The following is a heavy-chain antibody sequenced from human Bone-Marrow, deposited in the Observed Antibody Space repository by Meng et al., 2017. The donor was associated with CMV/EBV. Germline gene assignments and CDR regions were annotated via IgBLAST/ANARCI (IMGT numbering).Heavy chain of an antibody. CDR2: IKSITDGGTT. Sequence: GGSLRLSCEASGFTFSKAWMSWVRQAVGKRLEWVGRIKSITDGGTTHYAAPVKDRFTISRDDSKNTLYLQMNSLKTEDTAVYYCTTAVSDSSGWIGGVGYFDYWGQGTLVTVSS. J-gene: IGHJ4*02. CDR1: GFTFSKAW. D-gene: IGHD6-19*01. V-gene: IGHV3-15*01. CDR3: TTAVSDSSGWIGGVGYFDY.